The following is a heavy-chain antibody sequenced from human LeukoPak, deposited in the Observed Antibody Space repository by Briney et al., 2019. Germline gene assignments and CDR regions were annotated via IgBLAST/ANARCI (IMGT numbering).Heavy chain of an antibody. CDR1: GFTFSHYG. V-gene: IGHV3-33*06. J-gene: IGHJ4*02. CDR2: IWSDGSNR. D-gene: IGHD4-11*01. CDR3: AKDAERGFDYSNSLQY. Sequence: GGSLRLSCATSGFTFSHYGMHWVRQAPGGGLEWVAVIWSDGSNRFYADSVKGRFTIPRDNSQKTVYLHMNILRAEDTALYYCAKDAERGFDYSNSLQYWGRGTLVTVSS.